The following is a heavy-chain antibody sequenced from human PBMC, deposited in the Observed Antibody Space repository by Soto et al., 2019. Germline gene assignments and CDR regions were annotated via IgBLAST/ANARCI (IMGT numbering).Heavy chain of an antibody. CDR3: ARAGEAYCGGDCYSVDY. CDR2: ISAYNGNT. V-gene: IGHV1-18*01. Sequence: ASVKVSCKVSGYTFTSYGISWVRRAPGQGLEWMGWISAYNGNTNYAQKLQGRVTMTTDTSTSTAYMELRSLRSDDTAVYYCARAGEAYCGGDCYSVDYWGQGTLVTVSS. CDR1: GYTFTSYG. J-gene: IGHJ4*02. D-gene: IGHD2-21*02.